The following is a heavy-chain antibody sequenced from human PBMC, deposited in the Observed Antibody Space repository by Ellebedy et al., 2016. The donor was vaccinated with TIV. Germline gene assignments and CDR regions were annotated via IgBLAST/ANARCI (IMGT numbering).Heavy chain of an antibody. D-gene: IGHD6-19*01. CDR2: INPNSGGT. Sequence: ASVKVSXXASGYTFTGYYIHWVRQAPGQGLEWMGWINPNSGGTNYAQKFQGRVTMTRDTSISTAYMELSRLRSDDTAVYYCARRAGYSSGLSDLGYWGQGTLVTVSS. CDR1: GYTFTGYY. V-gene: IGHV1-2*02. CDR3: ARRAGYSSGLSDLGY. J-gene: IGHJ4*02.